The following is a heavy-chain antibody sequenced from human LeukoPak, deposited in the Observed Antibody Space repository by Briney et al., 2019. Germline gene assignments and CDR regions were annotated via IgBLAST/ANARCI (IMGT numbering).Heavy chain of an antibody. V-gene: IGHV3-11*01. D-gene: IGHD2-2*01. CDR2: ISSSGSTI. CDR3: ARNGRYCSSTSCYGSRRYYYYMDV. J-gene: IGHJ6*03. Sequence: PGGSLRLSCAASGFTFSDYYMSWIRQAPGKGLEWVSYISSSGSTIYYADSVKGRFTISRDNAKNSLYLQMNSLRAEDTAVYYCARNGRYCSSTSCYGSRRYYYYMDVWGKGTTVTVSS. CDR1: GFTFSDYY.